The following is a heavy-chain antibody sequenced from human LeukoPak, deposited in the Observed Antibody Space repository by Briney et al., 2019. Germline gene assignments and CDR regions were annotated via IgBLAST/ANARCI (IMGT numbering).Heavy chain of an antibody. CDR1: GYSFSKYW. D-gene: IGHD3/OR15-3a*01. V-gene: IGHV5-51*01. J-gene: IGHJ6*02. CDR3: GRYGLSGNGCTSYFYYGMDF. Sequence: PGESLKISCTASGYSFSKYWIGWVRQTPGKGLEWMGFIYSDESLIRYSPSFEGQVTISADNSINTAYLQWNSLKASDTAMYYCGRYGLSGNGCTSYFYYGMDFWGQGTAVTVSS. CDR2: IYSDESLI.